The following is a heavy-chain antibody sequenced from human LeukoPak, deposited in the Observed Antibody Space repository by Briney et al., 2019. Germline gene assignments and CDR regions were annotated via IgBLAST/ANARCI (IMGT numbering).Heavy chain of an antibody. CDR1: GYTFTSYA. V-gene: IGHV1-69*05. J-gene: IGHJ4*02. D-gene: IGHD6-19*01. CDR3: ARGRIAVAGFNDY. Sequence: SVKVSCKASGYTFTSYAISWVRQAPGQGLEWMGGIIPIFGTANYAQKFQGRVTITTDESTSTAYMELSSLRSEDTAVYYCARGRIAVAGFNDYWGQGTLVTVSS. CDR2: IIPIFGTA.